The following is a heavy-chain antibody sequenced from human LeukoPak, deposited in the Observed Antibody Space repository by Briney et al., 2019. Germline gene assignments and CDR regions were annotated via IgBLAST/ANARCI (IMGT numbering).Heavy chain of an antibody. D-gene: IGHD6-13*01. Sequence: PGGSLRLSCAASGFTFINYAMSWVRQAPGKGLEWVSAISGSGGSTYYADSVKGRFTISRDNSKNTLYLQMNSLRAEDTAVYYCASSYSSSWYDWFDPWGQGTLVTVSS. CDR2: ISGSGGST. J-gene: IGHJ5*02. CDR3: ASSYSSSWYDWFDP. CDR1: GFTFINYA. V-gene: IGHV3-23*01.